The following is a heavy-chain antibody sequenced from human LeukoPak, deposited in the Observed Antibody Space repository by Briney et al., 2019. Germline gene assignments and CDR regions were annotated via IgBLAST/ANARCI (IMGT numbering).Heavy chain of an antibody. CDR3: AKTPQPKYYYDSSGYN. V-gene: IGHV4-4*07. Sequence: SETLSLTCTVSGGSISSYYWSWIRQPAGKGLEWIGRIYTSGSTNYNPSLKSRVTMSVDTSKNQFSLKLSSVTAADTAVYYCAKTPQPKYYYDSSGYNWGQGTLVTVSS. CDR2: IYTSGST. D-gene: IGHD3-22*01. CDR1: GGSISSYY. J-gene: IGHJ4*02.